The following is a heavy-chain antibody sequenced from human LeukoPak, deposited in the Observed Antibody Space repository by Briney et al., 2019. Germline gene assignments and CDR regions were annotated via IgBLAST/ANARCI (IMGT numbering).Heavy chain of an antibody. D-gene: IGHD3-22*01. J-gene: IGHJ4*02. Sequence: PSETLSLTCTVSGYSISSGYYWGWIRQPPGKGLEWIGSIYHSGSTYYNPSLKSRVTTSVDTSKNQFSLKLSSVTAADTAVYYCARVFVDYYDSSGYYYWGQGTLVTVSS. CDR1: GYSISSGYY. CDR2: IYHSGST. CDR3: ARVFVDYYDSSGYYY. V-gene: IGHV4-38-2*02.